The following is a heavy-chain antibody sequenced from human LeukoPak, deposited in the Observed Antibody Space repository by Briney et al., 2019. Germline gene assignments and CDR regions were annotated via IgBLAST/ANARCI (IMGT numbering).Heavy chain of an antibody. CDR3: ARDGVYPLGDY. J-gene: IGHJ4*02. Sequence: GGSLRLSCAASGFTFSSYGMHWVRQAPGKGLEGVAVIWYDGSNKYYADSVKGRFTISRDNSKNTLYLQTNSLRAEDTAVYYCARDGVYPLGDYWGQGTLVTVSS. CDR1: GFTFSSYG. V-gene: IGHV3-33*01. D-gene: IGHD6-6*01. CDR2: IWYDGSNK.